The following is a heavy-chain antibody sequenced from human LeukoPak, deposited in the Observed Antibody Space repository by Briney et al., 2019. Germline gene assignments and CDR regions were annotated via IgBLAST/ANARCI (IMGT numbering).Heavy chain of an antibody. J-gene: IGHJ4*02. CDR3: ARDRDSTSWTPAYDC. CDR1: GFTFSSYA. D-gene: IGHD6-13*01. Sequence: GGSLRLSCAASGFTFSSYATHWVRQAPGKGLEWVAVIPYDGSNKYYADSVKGRFTISRDNSKNTLYLQMNSLRAEDTAVYYCARDRDSTSWTPAYDCWGQGTLVTVSS. V-gene: IGHV3-30-3*01. CDR2: IPYDGSNK.